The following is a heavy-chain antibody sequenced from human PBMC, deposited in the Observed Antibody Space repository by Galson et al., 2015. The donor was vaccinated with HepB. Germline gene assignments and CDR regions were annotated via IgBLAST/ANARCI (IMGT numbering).Heavy chain of an antibody. V-gene: IGHV3-21*01. Sequence: SLRLSCAASGFTFSSYSMNWVRQAPGKGLEWVSSISSSSSYIYYADSVKGRFTISRDNAKNSLYLQMNSLRAEDTAVYYCARDSRSSGWINFDYWGQGTLVTVSS. CDR1: GFTFSSYS. CDR2: ISSSSSYI. D-gene: IGHD6-19*01. J-gene: IGHJ4*02. CDR3: ARDSRSSGWINFDY.